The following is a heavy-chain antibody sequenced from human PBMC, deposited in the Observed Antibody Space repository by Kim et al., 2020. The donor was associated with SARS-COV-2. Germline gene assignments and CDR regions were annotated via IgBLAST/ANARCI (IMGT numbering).Heavy chain of an antibody. J-gene: IGHJ4*02. D-gene: IGHD1-26*01. V-gene: IGHV3-30*04. Sequence: GGYLRLSCAASGFTFSSYAMHWVRQAPGKGLEWVAVISYDGSNKYYADSVKGRFTISRDNSKNTLYLQMNSLRAEDTAVYYCARQPWVGPFDYWGQGTLVTVSS. CDR3: ARQPWVGPFDY. CDR1: GFTFSSYA. CDR2: ISYDGSNK.